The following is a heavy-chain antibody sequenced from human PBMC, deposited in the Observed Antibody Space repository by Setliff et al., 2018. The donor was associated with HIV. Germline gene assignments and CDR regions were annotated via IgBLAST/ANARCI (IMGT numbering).Heavy chain of an antibody. Sequence: PSETLSLTCTVSGGSISSSNYYWGWIRQPPGKGLEWIGSIYYSGSTNYNPSLKSRVTISVDTSKNQFSLKLRSVTAADAAVYYCARGIGTRYNYYMDVWGIGTTVTVSS. J-gene: IGHJ6*03. CDR2: IYYSGST. CDR1: GGSISSSNYY. V-gene: IGHV4-39*07. D-gene: IGHD1-20*01. CDR3: ARGIGTRYNYYMDV.